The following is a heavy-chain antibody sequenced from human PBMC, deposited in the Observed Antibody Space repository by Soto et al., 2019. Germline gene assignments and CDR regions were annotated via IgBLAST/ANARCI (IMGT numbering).Heavy chain of an antibody. Sequence: ASVKVSCKASGYSFTTFGISWVRQAPGPGLEGMGWISPHNGNTNYAQKVQDRVTMTTDTSTSTAYMELRSLRSDDTAVHYCARDEWYSETACYSYEPLGNWLDPWGQGTQVTVSS. D-gene: IGHD1-26*01. CDR1: GYSFTTFG. J-gene: IGHJ5*02. V-gene: IGHV1-18*01. CDR3: ARDEWYSETACYSYEPLGNWLDP. CDR2: ISPHNGNT.